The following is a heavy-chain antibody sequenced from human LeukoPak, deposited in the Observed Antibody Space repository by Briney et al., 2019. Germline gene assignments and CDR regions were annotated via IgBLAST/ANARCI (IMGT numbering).Heavy chain of an antibody. CDR3: AREDPQATVPEGMDV. CDR2: IYTSGST. V-gene: IGHV4-4*07. J-gene: IGHJ6*02. D-gene: IGHD4-17*01. Sequence: PSETLSLTCTVSGGSISSYYWSWIRQPAGKGLEWIGRIYTSGSTNSNPSLKSRVTISVDTSKNQFSLQLRSVTAADTAVYYCAREDPQATVPEGMDVWGQGTTVIVSS. CDR1: GGSISSYY.